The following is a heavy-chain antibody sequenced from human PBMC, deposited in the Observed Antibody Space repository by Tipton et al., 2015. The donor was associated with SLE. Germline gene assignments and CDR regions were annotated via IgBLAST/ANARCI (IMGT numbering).Heavy chain of an antibody. V-gene: IGHV4-34*01. CDR1: GGSFSGYY. CDR2: INHSGST. J-gene: IGHJ4*02. CDR3: ARGLDSFDY. Sequence: TLSHTCAVYGGSFSGYYWSWIRQTPGKGLEWIGEINHSGSTNYNPSLKSRVTISVDTSKNQFSLKLSSVTAADTSVYYCARGLDSFDYWGQGTLVTVSS.